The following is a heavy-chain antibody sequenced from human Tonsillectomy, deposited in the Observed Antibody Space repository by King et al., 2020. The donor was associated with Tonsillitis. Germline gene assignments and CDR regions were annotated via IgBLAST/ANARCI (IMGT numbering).Heavy chain of an antibody. CDR2: IYHSGRT. CDR1: GGSISSSNW. D-gene: IGHD5-24*01. V-gene: IGHV4-4*02. J-gene: IGHJ3*01. Sequence: VQLQESGPGLVKPSGTLSLTCAVSGGSISSSNWWSWVRQPPGRGLEWIGEIYHSGRTNYNPSLKVRGTRSVDKSKHQFSLKLSSVTAADTAVYYCARRRWNAFDLWGQGTRVTVSS. CDR3: ARRRWNAFDL.